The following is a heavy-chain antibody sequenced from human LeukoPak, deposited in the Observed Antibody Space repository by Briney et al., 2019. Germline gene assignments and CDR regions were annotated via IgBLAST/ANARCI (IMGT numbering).Heavy chain of an antibody. CDR2: IYTSGST. CDR3: ARAYHYGSGSYYNWFDP. V-gene: IGHV4-4*07. D-gene: IGHD3-10*01. Sequence: KSSETLSLTCTVSGGSISSYYWSWIRQPAGKGLEWIGRIYTSGSTNYNPSLKSRVTMSVDTSKNQFSLKLSSVTAADTAVYYCARAYHYGSGSYYNWFDPWGQGTLVTVSS. J-gene: IGHJ5*02. CDR1: GGSISSYY.